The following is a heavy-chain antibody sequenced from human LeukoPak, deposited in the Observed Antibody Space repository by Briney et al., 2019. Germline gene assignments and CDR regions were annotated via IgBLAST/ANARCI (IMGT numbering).Heavy chain of an antibody. CDR2: INSEGSTI. D-gene: IGHD3-22*01. V-gene: IGHV3-74*01. CDR3: ARISSDSISYYDH. Sequence: GGSLRLSCAGSGITFSTYWMHWVRQAPGKGLVWVSRINSEGSTISYADSVKGRFTISRDNAKNTLFLQMNSLRAEDTAVYYCARISSDSISYYDHWGRGTLVTVSS. J-gene: IGHJ4*02. CDR1: GITFSTYW.